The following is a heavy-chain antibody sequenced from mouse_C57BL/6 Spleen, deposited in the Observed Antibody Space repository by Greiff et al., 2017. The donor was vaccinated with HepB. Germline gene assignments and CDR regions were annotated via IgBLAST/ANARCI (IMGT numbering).Heavy chain of an antibody. CDR1: GYTFTDYN. J-gene: IGHJ3*01. Sequence: EVQLQQSGPELVKPGASVKIPCKASGYTFTDYNMDWVKQSHGKSLEWIGDINPNNGSTIYNQKFKGKATLTVDKSSSTAYMELRSLTSEDTAVYYCAREGYDAWFAYWGQGTLVTVSA. V-gene: IGHV1-18*01. CDR2: INPNNGST. CDR3: AREGYDAWFAY. D-gene: IGHD2-14*01.